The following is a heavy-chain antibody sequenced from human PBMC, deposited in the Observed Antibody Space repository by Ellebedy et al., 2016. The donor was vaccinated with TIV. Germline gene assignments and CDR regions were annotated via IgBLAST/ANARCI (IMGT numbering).Heavy chain of an antibody. J-gene: IGHJ6*02. CDR3: ARAPSVDPHMDV. Sequence: AASVKVSCKASGGTFRSYGISWLRQARGQGLEWMGGIMPIFSTPDYAQKFRGRVTITADESTTTAYMELSSLRSEDTAVYYCARAPSVDPHMDVWGQGTTVTVSS. V-gene: IGHV1-69*13. CDR1: GGTFRSYG. CDR2: IMPIFSTP. D-gene: IGHD6-19*01.